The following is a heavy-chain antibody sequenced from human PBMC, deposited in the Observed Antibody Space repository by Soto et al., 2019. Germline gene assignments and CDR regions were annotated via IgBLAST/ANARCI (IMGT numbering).Heavy chain of an antibody. CDR2: IKQDGTDK. D-gene: IGHD6-25*01. V-gene: IGHV3-7*05. CDR1: GFTFSHHW. J-gene: IGHJ4*02. Sequence: EGQLVESGGGFVQPGGSLRLSCAASGFTFSHHWMSWVRQAPGKGLEWVANIKQDGTDKFYVDSVRGRFTIDRDNAENSVFLQMNSLRVDDTAVYYCARATFMQSSAFESWGQGVLVTVSS. CDR3: ARATFMQSSAFES.